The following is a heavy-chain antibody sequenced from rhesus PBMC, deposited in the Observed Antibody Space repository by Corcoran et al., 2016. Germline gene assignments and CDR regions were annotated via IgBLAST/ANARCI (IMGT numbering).Heavy chain of an antibody. CDR3: AIISGIAGHLDS. Sequence: QLQLQESGPGLVKPSETLSLTCAVSGGSISSNYWSWIRQPPGKGLEWIGRISCSGGNTANNPSLKSRVTTSTDTAKNQFSLKLSSVTAADTAVYYCAIISGIAGHLDSWGQGVVVTVSS. V-gene: IGHV4-173*01. J-gene: IGHJ6*01. CDR2: ISCSGGNT. D-gene: IGHD6-13*01. CDR1: GGSISSNY.